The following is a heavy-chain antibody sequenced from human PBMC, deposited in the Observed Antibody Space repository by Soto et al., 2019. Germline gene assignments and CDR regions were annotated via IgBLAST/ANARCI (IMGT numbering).Heavy chain of an antibody. J-gene: IGHJ4*02. CDR2: ISYDGSNK. D-gene: IGHD6-6*01. CDR1: GFTFSSYA. V-gene: IGHV3-30-3*01. Sequence: QVQLVESGGGVVQPGRSLRLSCAASGFTFSSYAMHWVRQAPGKGLEWVAVISYDGSNKYYADSVKGRFTISRDNSKNTLYLQMNSLRAEDTAVYYCARALEYSSPPWAYWGQGTLVTVSS. CDR3: ARALEYSSPPWAY.